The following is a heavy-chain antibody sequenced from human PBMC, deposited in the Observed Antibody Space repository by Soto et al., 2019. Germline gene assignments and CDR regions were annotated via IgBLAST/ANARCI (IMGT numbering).Heavy chain of an antibody. Sequence: GGSLRLSCAASGFTFSSYGMHWVRQAPGKGLEWVAVISYDGSNKYYADSVKGRFTISRDNSKNTLYLQMNSLRAEDTAVYYCAKDPAVASLVPVDLIDYWGQGTLVTVSS. CDR2: ISYDGSNK. D-gene: IGHD6-19*01. V-gene: IGHV3-30*18. CDR3: AKDPAVASLVPVDLIDY. J-gene: IGHJ4*02. CDR1: GFTFSSYG.